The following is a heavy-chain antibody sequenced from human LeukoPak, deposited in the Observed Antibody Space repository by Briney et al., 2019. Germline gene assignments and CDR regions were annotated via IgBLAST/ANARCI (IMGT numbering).Heavy chain of an antibody. D-gene: IGHD7-27*01. V-gene: IGHV3-30*02. CDR3: AKGEGTGELAGDY. CDR2: IRYDGSNK. J-gene: IGHJ4*02. Sequence: GGSLRLSCAASGFTFSSYGMHWVRRAPGKGLEWVAFIRYDGSNKYYADSVKGRFTISRDNSKNTLYLQMNSLRAEDTAVYYCAKGEGTGELAGDYWGQGTLVTVSS. CDR1: GFTFSSYG.